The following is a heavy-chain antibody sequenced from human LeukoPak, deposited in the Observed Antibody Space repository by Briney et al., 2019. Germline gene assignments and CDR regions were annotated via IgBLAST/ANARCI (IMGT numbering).Heavy chain of an antibody. V-gene: IGHV1-18*01. CDR2: ISAYNGDT. CDR1: GYTFTSYG. Sequence: ASVMVSCKASGYTFTSYGISWVRQAPGQGLEWMGWISAYNGDTNYAQKLQGRVTMTTDTSTSTAYMELRSLRSDDTAVYYCMVRGVINGRFNDYWGQGTLVTVSS. D-gene: IGHD3-10*01. CDR3: MVRGVINGRFNDY. J-gene: IGHJ4*02.